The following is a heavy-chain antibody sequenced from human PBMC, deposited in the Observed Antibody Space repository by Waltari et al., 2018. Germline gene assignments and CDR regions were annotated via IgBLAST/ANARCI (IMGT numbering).Heavy chain of an antibody. CDR1: GFTVSTYA. CDR3: TKDRQSIQFEY. CDR2: VDNSGGRT. V-gene: IGHV3-23*01. Sequence: EVQLLESGGGLVQPGESMRLYCAASGFTVSTYAMNWVRQAPGKGLEWVSTVDNSGGRTFYAASVQGRFTISRDNLRNTVYLQMNSLRAEDTALYYCTKDRQSIQFEYWGQGILVTVSS. J-gene: IGHJ4*02. D-gene: IGHD6-19*01.